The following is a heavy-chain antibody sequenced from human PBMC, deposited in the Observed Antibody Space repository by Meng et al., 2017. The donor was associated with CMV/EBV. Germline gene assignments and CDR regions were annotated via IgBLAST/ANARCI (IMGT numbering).Heavy chain of an antibody. Sequence: GESLKISCAASGFTFSSYWMHWVRQAPGKGLVWVSRINSDGSSTSYADSVKGRFTISRDNAKNTLYLQMNSLRAEDTAVYYCAREDYYYYGMDVWGQGITVTVSS. CDR1: GFTFSSYW. V-gene: IGHV3-74*01. CDR2: INSDGSST. CDR3: AREDYYYYGMDV. J-gene: IGHJ6*02.